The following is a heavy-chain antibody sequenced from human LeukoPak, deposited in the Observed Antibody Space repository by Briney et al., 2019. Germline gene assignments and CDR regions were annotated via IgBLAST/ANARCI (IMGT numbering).Heavy chain of an antibody. CDR2: INPNSGAT. CDR1: GYTFTGYY. Sequence: ASVKVSCKASGYTFTGYYMHWVRQAPGQGLEWMGWINPNSGATDYAQNFQGRVTMTRDTSISTAYMELSRLRSDDTAVYYCAGVGALGRAPNAFDIWGQGTMVTVSS. CDR3: AGVGALGRAPNAFDI. D-gene: IGHD1-26*01. J-gene: IGHJ3*02. V-gene: IGHV1-2*02.